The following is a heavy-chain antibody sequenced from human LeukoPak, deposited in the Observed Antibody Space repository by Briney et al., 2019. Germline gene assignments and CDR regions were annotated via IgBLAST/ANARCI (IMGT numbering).Heavy chain of an antibody. J-gene: IGHJ5*02. CDR2: IYSGGTT. CDR1: GFTVSSNY. V-gene: IGHV3-66*01. Sequence: GGSLRLSCAASGFTVSSNYMSWVRQAPGKGPEWVSLIYSGGTTYYADSVKGRFTISRDNSKNALYLQMNSLRAEDTAVYYCARDLVAGAPWFDPWGRGTLVIVSS. CDR3: ARDLVAGAPWFDP. D-gene: IGHD6-13*01.